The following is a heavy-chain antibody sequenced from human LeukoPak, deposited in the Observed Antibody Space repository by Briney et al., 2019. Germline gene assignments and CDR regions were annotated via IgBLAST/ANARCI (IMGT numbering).Heavy chain of an antibody. V-gene: IGHV3-7*01. D-gene: IGHD7-27*01. CDR1: GFTFTGYW. CDR3: AREDWGPDY. Sequence: GGSLRLSCAASGFTFTGYWMVWVRQAPGKGLEWVANIKQDGSQKHYVDSVKGRFTISRDNAKKSLYLQMSNLRAEDTGVYYCAREDWGPDYWGQGNLVTVSS. J-gene: IGHJ4*02. CDR2: IKQDGSQK.